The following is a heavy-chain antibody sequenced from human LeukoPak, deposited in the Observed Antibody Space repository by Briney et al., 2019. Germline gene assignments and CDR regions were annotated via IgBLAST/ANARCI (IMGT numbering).Heavy chain of an antibody. D-gene: IGHD2-2*01. CDR1: GFTFSSYW. Sequence: GGSLRLSCAASGFTFSSYWMSWVRQAPGKGLEWVSAISGSGHSTDYADSVKGRFTISRDNSKNTLYLEMNSLRVEDTAVYYCAKDSSLLVLWYGDYFDYWGQGTLVTVSS. CDR3: AKDSSLLVLWYGDYFDY. J-gene: IGHJ4*02. V-gene: IGHV3-23*01. CDR2: ISGSGHST.